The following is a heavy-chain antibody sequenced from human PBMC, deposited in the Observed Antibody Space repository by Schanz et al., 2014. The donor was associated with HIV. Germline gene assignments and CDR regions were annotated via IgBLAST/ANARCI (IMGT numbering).Heavy chain of an antibody. V-gene: IGHV3-30*03. D-gene: IGHD3-22*01. J-gene: IGHJ4*02. Sequence: VQLVESGGGLVQPGRSLRLSCAASGFTFDDYAMHWVRQAPGKGLEWVAVISYDGSSKYYADSVKGRFTISRDNSKNTLYLQMNSLRTEDTAVYYCARSHTLNDIWHYDYWGQGILVTVSS. CDR1: GFTFDDYA. CDR3: ARSHTLNDIWHYDY. CDR2: ISYDGSSK.